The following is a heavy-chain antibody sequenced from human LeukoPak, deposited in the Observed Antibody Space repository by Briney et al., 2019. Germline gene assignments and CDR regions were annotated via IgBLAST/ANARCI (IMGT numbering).Heavy chain of an antibody. CDR2: ISGSGGST. CDR1: GFTFSSYA. Sequence: GGSLRLSCAASGFTFSSYAMSWVRQAPGKGLEWVSAISGSGGSTYYADSVKGRFTISRDNSKNTLYLQMNSLRAEDTAVYYCAKLQPPLLWFGELLFDYWGQGTLVTVSS. CDR3: AKLQPPLLWFGELLFDY. D-gene: IGHD3-10*01. J-gene: IGHJ4*02. V-gene: IGHV3-23*01.